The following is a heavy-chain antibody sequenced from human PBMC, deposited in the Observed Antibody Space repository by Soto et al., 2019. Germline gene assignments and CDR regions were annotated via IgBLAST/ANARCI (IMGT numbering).Heavy chain of an antibody. CDR3: ARIPQWLGTNYFDF. D-gene: IGHD6-19*01. J-gene: IGHJ4*02. V-gene: IGHV5-51*01. CDR2: MYPGDSDT. Sequence: PGESLKISCKGSGYTFSDYWIGWVRQMPGKGLEWMGIMYPGDSDTRYSPSFQGQVTISADNSKNTLYLQMDSLRAEDTAVYFCARIPQWLGTNYFDFWGQGTLVTVSS. CDR1: GYTFSDYW.